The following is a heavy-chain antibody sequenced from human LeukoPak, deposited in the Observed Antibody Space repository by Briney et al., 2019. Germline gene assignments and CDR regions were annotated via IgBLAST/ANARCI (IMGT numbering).Heavy chain of an antibody. CDR2: IYYSGST. V-gene: IGHV4-39*07. CDR3: ARGEDFERYYLAY. Sequence: PSETLSLTCTVSGGSTSSSSYYWGWIRQPPGKGLEWIGSIYYSGSTYYNPLFESRATISVDTSKNQFSLKLTSVTAADTAVYFCARGEDFERYYLAYWGQGTLVTVSS. CDR1: GGSTSSSSYY. D-gene: IGHD3-9*01. J-gene: IGHJ4*02.